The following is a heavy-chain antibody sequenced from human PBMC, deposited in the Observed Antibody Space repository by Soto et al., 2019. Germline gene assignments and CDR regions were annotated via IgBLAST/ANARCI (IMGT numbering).Heavy chain of an antibody. CDR1: GLTFSSYS. CDR2: ISSSSSYI. V-gene: IGHV3-21*01. J-gene: IGHJ6*02. Sequence: GGLLRLSCAASGLTFSSYSMNWVRQAPGKGLEWVSSISSSSSYIYYADSVKGRFTISRDNAKNSLYLQMNSLRAEDTAVYYCAGNIAVAGSLHGMDVWGQGTTVTVS. D-gene: IGHD6-19*01. CDR3: AGNIAVAGSLHGMDV.